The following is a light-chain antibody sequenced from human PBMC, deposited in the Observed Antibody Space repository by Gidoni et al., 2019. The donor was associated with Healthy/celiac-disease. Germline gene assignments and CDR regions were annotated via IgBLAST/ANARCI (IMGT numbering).Light chain of an antibody. CDR2: GAS. Sequence: EIVMTPSPATLSVSPGERATLSCRASQSVSSNLAWYQQKTGQAPRLLIYGASTRATGIPARFSGSGSGTEFTLTISSLQSEDFAVYYCQQYNNGPTFGQGTKVEIK. CDR3: QQYNNGPT. V-gene: IGKV3-15*01. J-gene: IGKJ1*01. CDR1: QSVSSN.